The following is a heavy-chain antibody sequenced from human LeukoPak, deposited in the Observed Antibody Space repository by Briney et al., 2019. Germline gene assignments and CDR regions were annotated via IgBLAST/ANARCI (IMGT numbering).Heavy chain of an antibody. CDR3: ARLLSPSGTYYFDN. CDR1: GFTFSSYA. D-gene: IGHD2-15*01. V-gene: IGHV3-23*01. J-gene: IGHJ4*02. CDR2: ISGSGGST. Sequence: GGSLRLSCAASGFTFSSYAMSWVRQAPGKGLEWVSAISGSGGSTYYADSVKGRFTISRDNSKNTLYLQMNSLRAEDTAVYYCARLLSPSGTYYFDNWGQGTLVTVSS.